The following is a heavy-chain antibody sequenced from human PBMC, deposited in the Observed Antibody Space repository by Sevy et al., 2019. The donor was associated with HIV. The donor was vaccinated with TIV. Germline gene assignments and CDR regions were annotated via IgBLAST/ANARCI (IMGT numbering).Heavy chain of an antibody. CDR1: GGSVSNPNYY. CDR2: IYYSGAT. J-gene: IGHJ3*01. V-gene: IGHV4-39*01. CDR3: ARSQHFSGDYADYAFDV. Sequence: SETLSLTCSVSGGSVSNPNYYWGWIRQPPGKGLEWIGSIYYSGATSYNPSLESRVTTSVDTSNNRFSLILTSVTAADTAVYYCARSQHFSGDYADYAFDVWGQGTMVTASS. D-gene: IGHD4-17*01.